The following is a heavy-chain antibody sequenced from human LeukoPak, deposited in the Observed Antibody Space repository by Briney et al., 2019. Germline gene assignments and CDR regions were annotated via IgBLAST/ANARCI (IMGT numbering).Heavy chain of an antibody. J-gene: IGHJ3*02. CDR2: INPNSGGT. D-gene: IGHD3-22*01. CDR3: ARDYYDSSGYLDAFDI. Sequence: ASVKVSCKASGYTFTGYYMHWVRQAPGQGLEWMGWINPNSGGTNYAQKFQGRVTMTRDTSISTAYMELSSLRSEDTAVYYCARDYYDSSGYLDAFDIWGQGTMVTVSS. V-gene: IGHV1-2*02. CDR1: GYTFTGYY.